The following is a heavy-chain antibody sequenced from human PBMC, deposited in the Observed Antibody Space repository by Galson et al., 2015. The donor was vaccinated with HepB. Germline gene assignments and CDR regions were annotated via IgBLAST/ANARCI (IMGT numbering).Heavy chain of an antibody. J-gene: IGHJ4*02. CDR1: GYTFTSYA. Sequence: SVKVSCKASGYTFTSYAMHWVRQAPGQRLEWMGWINAGNGNTKYSQKFQGRVTITRDTSASTAYMELSSLRSEDTAVYYCANPGGSSSWYYYWGQGTLVTVSS. D-gene: IGHD6-13*01. CDR2: INAGNGNT. CDR3: ANPGGSSSWYYY. V-gene: IGHV1-3*01.